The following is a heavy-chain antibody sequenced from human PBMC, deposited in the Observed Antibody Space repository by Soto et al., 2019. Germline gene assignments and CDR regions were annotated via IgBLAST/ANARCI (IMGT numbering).Heavy chain of an antibody. V-gene: IGHV3-64*01. CDR1: GFTFSSYA. CDR3: ARERAWEKGVVVAANYYYYTDV. D-gene: IGHD2-15*01. CDR2: ISSNGGST. J-gene: IGHJ6*03. Sequence: EVQLVESGGGLVQPGGSLRLSCAASGFTFSSYAMHWVRQAPGKGLEYVSAISSNGGSTYYANSVKGRFTISRDNSKNTLYLHMGSLRAEDMAVYYCARERAWEKGVVVAANYYYYTDVWGKGTTVTVSS.